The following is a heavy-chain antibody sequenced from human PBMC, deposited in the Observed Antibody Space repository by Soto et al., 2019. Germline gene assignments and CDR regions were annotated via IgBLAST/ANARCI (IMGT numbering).Heavy chain of an antibody. CDR2: ISGSGDTA. CDR3: AKDRSTVTAGYNWFDP. J-gene: IGHJ5*02. CDR1: GFNFNTYV. V-gene: IGHV3-23*01. D-gene: IGHD2-21*02. Sequence: EVQLFESGGGLVQPGGSLRLSCAASGFNFNTYVMSWVRQAPGKGLEWVSGISGSGDTAYYVDSVKGRFTISRDNSKNTLDLQMSSLRAEDTAIYYCAKDRSTVTAGYNWFDPRGQGTLVAVAS.